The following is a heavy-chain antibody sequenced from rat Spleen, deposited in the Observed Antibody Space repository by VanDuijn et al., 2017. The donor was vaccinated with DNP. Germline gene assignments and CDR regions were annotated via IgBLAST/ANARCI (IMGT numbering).Heavy chain of an antibody. V-gene: IGHV5-7*01. CDR3: TNPGPTTWGPHWFAY. Sequence: EVQLVESGGGLVQPGRSLKLSCAASGFTFSDYLMAWVRQAPKKGLEWVATISYDGSSTYYRDSVKGRFTISRENAKSTLYLQMNSLRSEDTATYYCTNPGPTTWGPHWFAYWGQGTLVTVSS. J-gene: IGHJ3*01. CDR2: ISYDGSST. CDR1: GFTFSDYL. D-gene: IGHD1-10*01.